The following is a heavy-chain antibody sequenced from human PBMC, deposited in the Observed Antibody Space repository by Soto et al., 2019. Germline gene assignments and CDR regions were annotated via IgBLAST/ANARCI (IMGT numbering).Heavy chain of an antibody. CDR3: AKDADGSGSYYLYYYGMDV. J-gene: IGHJ6*02. Sequence: EVQLLESGGGLVQPGGSLRLSCAASGFTFSSYAMTWVRQAPGKGLEWVSGISGSGGSTYYADSVKGRFTISRDNSKNTLYLQMNSLRAEDTAVYYCAKDADGSGSYYLYYYGMDVWGQGTTVTVSS. D-gene: IGHD3-10*01. CDR2: ISGSGGST. V-gene: IGHV3-23*01. CDR1: GFTFSSYA.